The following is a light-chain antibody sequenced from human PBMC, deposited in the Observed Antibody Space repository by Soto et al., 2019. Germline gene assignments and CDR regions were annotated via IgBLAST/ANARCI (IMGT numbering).Light chain of an antibody. CDR1: SSNIGSNY. CDR2: KNY. Sequence: QSVLTQPHSASGTPGQRVTISCSGSSSNIGSNYVYWYQQLPGTAPKLLIYKNYQRPSGVPDRFSGSKSGTSASLAISGPRSEDGADYYCAAWDDTLSRYVFSTGTEVTVL. CDR3: AAWDDTLSRYV. V-gene: IGLV1-47*01. J-gene: IGLJ1*01.